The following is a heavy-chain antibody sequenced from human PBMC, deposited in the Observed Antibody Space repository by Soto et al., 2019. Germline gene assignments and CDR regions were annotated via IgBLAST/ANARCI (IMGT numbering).Heavy chain of an antibody. Sequence: ASVKVSCKTSGYTFTNNVIHWVRQAPGQRLEWIGWVNAGNDNTKWSREFKGRLTLTKDTSATTAYMELSSLTPEDTAIYFCAREVPYGYSRFEYWGKGTLVTVSS. D-gene: IGHD5-18*01. CDR1: GYTFTNNV. CDR2: VNAGNDNT. J-gene: IGHJ4*02. V-gene: IGHV1-3*01. CDR3: AREVPYGYSRFEY.